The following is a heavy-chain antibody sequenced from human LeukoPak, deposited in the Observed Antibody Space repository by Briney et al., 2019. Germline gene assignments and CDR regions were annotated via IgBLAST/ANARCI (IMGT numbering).Heavy chain of an antibody. J-gene: IGHJ4*02. CDR3: ARAPGYDFWSGYYVPGGYYFDY. Sequence: GGPLRLSCAASGFTFSSYSMNWVRQAPGKGLEWVSYISSSSSTIYYADPVKGRFTISRDNAKNSLYLQMDSLRAEDTAVYYCARAPGYDFWSGYYVPGGYYFDYWGQGTLVTVSS. D-gene: IGHD3-3*01. CDR2: ISSSSSTI. CDR1: GFTFSSYS. V-gene: IGHV3-48*01.